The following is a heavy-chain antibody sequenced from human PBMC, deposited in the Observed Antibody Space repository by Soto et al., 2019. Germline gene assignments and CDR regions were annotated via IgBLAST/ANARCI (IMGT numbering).Heavy chain of an antibody. D-gene: IGHD5-12*01. V-gene: IGHV3-15*01. CDR3: TTDKGGYDLNDAFDI. CDR2: IKSKTDGGTT. CDR1: GFTFSNAW. Sequence: LRLSCAASGFTFSNAWMSWVRQAPGKGLEWVGRIKSKTDGGTTDYAAPVKGRFTISRDDSKNTLYLQMNSLKTEDTAVYYCTTDKGGYDLNDAFDIWGQGTMVT. J-gene: IGHJ3*02.